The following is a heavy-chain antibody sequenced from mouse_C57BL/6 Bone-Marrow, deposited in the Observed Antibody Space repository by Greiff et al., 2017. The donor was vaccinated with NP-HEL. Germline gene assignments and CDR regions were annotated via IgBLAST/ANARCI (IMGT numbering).Heavy chain of an antibody. CDR2: IYPGDGDT. V-gene: IGHV1-80*01. CDR3: AREGYSNQRGAWFAY. J-gene: IGHJ3*01. Sequence: QVQLKESGAELVKPGASVKISCKASGYAFSSYWMNWVKQRPGKGLEWIGQIYPGDGDTNYNGKFKGKATLTADKSSSTAYMQLSSLTSEDSAVYFCAREGYSNQRGAWFAYWGQGTLVTVSA. CDR1: GYAFSSYW. D-gene: IGHD2-5*01.